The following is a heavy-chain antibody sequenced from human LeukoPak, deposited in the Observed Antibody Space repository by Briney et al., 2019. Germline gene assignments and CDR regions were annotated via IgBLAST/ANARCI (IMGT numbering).Heavy chain of an antibody. V-gene: IGHV3-48*01. CDR2: ITSDRRTI. CDR3: AKFLGVSVWYGISGP. D-gene: IGHD3-10*01. CDR1: GFTFSIYS. Sequence: GGSLRLSCAASGFTFSIYSMNWVRQAPGKGLEWVSYITSDRRTISYADPVKGRFTISRDNDKRLLYLQMDSLRAGDTAIYYCAKFLGVSVWYGISGPWGQGTLVTVSS. J-gene: IGHJ5*02.